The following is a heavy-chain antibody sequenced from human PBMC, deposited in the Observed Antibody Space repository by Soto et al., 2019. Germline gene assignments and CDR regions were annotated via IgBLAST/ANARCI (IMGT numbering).Heavy chain of an antibody. Sequence: QVQLQESGPGLVKPSETLSLSCSVSGGSISSYYWSWIRQPPGKGLEWIGYIYYIGSTNHNPSLKSRVTISVDTSKNQFSLKLSSVTAADTAVYYCARDHISPGWFDPWGQGTLVTVSS. CDR1: GGSISSYY. V-gene: IGHV4-59*01. D-gene: IGHD2-21*01. CDR3: ARDHISPGWFDP. CDR2: IYYIGST. J-gene: IGHJ5*02.